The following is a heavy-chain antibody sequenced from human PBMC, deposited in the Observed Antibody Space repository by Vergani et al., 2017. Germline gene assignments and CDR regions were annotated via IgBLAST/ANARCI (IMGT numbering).Heavy chain of an antibody. J-gene: IGHJ6*03. Sequence: QVQLVESGGGVVQPGRSLRLSCAASGFTFNQYGMHWVRQAPGKGLEWVAVTWYDGNNKQYADSVKGRFTISRDNSKSTMYLQMNSLRDEDTGVYYCARDRADYDILTGYLNYYYYYMDVWGKGTTVTVSS. V-gene: IGHV3-33*01. CDR2: TWYDGNNK. D-gene: IGHD3-9*01. CDR3: ARDRADYDILTGYLNYYYYYMDV. CDR1: GFTFNQYG.